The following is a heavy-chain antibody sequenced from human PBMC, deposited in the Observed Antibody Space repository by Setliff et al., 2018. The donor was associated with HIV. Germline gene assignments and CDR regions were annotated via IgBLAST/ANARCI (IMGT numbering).Heavy chain of an antibody. Sequence: PSETLSLTCTFSGGSISRHYWSWLRQPPGKGLEWIGYIHYSWTTNYNPSLKSRVTISIATSKNHFSLKLTSVNSADTAVYYCARDFTYDNSDSLTGFGMDVWGKGTTVTVSS. V-gene: IGHV4-59*11. CDR1: GGSISRHY. CDR2: IHYSWTT. J-gene: IGHJ6*03. D-gene: IGHD3-22*01. CDR3: ARDFTYDNSDSLTGFGMDV.